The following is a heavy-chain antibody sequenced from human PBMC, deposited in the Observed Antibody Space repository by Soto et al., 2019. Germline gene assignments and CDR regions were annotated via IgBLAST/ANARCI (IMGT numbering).Heavy chain of an antibody. CDR1: GGSISNHY. Sequence: SETLSLTCTVSGGSISNHYWSWIRQPPGKGLEWIGYIYYNGNTNYNPPLKSRVTMSADPSKNQISLKLSSVTAADTAVYYCTRANWYSEYWGQGTLVTVSS. D-gene: IGHD7-27*01. CDR2: IYYNGNT. J-gene: IGHJ4*02. V-gene: IGHV4-59*11. CDR3: TRANWYSEY.